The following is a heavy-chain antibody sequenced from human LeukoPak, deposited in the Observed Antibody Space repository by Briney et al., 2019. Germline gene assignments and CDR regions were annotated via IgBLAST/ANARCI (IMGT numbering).Heavy chain of an antibody. D-gene: IGHD1-26*01. CDR1: GGSINSGY. CDR3: AGGHYPLEY. J-gene: IGHJ4*02. V-gene: IGHV4-59*01. CDR2: LYPSGST. Sequence: SETLSLTCSVSGGSINSGYWSWIRQPPGKGLEWIGLLYPSGSTDYNPSLKSRVTISVDTSRTQFSLKLSSMTAADTAVYYCAGGHYPLEYWGQGTLVTVSS.